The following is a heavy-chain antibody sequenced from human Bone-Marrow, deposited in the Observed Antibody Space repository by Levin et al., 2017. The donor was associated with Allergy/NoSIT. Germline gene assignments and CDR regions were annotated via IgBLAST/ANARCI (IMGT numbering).Heavy chain of an antibody. CDR2: INTGSTTI. D-gene: IGHD2-2*01. CDR1: GFTFSNYN. V-gene: IGHV3-48*01. CDR3: ARWSTTWPIDTFDI. J-gene: IGHJ3*02. Sequence: PGGSLRLSCAASGFTFSNYNMNWVRQSPGKGPEWISYINTGSTTIYYADAVKGRFTISRDNAKNSLYLQMNSLRAEDTAVYYCARWSTTWPIDTFDIWGQGTVVTVSS.